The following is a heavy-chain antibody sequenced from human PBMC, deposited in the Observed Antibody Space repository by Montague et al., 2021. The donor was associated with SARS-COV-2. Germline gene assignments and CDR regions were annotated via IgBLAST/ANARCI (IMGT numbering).Heavy chain of an antibody. V-gene: IGHV4-39*01. CDR1: DDSVSSSVHY. J-gene: IGHJ4*02. Sequence: SETLSLTCTVSDDSVSSSVHYWGWIRQPPGKGLEWIGIVYYTGCTYYNPSVHGRVAISVDASKNQFSLKLNSVTATDTAIYHCARGQHHRSYFKYWGQGTLLTVSS. CDR2: VYYTGCT. CDR3: ARGQHHRSYFKY.